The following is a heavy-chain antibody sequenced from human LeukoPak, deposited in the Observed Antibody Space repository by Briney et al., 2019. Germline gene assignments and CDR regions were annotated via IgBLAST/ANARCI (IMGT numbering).Heavy chain of an antibody. V-gene: IGHV4-39*01. CDR1: GGSISSSSYY. Sequence: SETLSLTCTVSGGSISSSSYYWGWIRQPPGKGLEWIGSIYYSGSTYYNPSLKSRVTISVDTSKNQFSLKLSSVTAADTAVYYCARGAGWYNYWGQGTLVTVSS. D-gene: IGHD6-19*01. CDR2: IYYSGST. CDR3: ARGAGWYNY. J-gene: IGHJ4*02.